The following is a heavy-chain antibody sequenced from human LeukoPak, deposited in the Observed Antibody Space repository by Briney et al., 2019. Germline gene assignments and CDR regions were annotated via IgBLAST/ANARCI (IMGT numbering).Heavy chain of an antibody. J-gene: IGHJ5*02. CDR3: ARELVGSSWRYNWFDP. Sequence: GGSLRLSCAASGFTFSSYAMHWVRQAPGKGLEWVAVISYDGSNKYYADSVKGRFTISRDNSKNTLYLQMNSLRAEDTAVYYCARELVGSSWRYNWFDPWGQGTLVTVSS. CDR2: ISYDGSNK. V-gene: IGHV3-30*04. D-gene: IGHD6-13*01. CDR1: GFTFSSYA.